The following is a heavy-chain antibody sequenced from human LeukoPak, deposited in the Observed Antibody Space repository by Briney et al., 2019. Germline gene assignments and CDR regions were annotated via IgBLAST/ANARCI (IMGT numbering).Heavy chain of an antibody. Sequence: SETLSLTCTVSGGSINRGNYYWNWNRQPAGKGLEWIGRIYTNGGIMYNPSLKSRVAISMDTSKNQFSLDLNSVTAADTAMYYCAREGAGYYWGQGTPVTVSS. V-gene: IGHV4-61*02. CDR2: IYTNGGI. CDR1: GGSINRGNYY. CDR3: AREGAGYY. J-gene: IGHJ4*02. D-gene: IGHD1-26*01.